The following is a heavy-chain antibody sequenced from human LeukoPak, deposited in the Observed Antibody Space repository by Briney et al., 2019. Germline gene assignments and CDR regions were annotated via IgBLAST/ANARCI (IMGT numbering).Heavy chain of an antibody. J-gene: IGHJ1*01. Sequence: PGGSLRLSYAPSGFTFSSYGMHWVRQAPGKGLEWMAVIWYDGSNKYYADSVKGRFTISRDNSKNTLYLQMNSLRAEDTAVYYCARGPYYYDSSGYFQHWGQGTLVTVSS. CDR1: GFTFSSYG. CDR3: ARGPYYYDSSGYFQH. V-gene: IGHV3-33*01. D-gene: IGHD3-22*01. CDR2: IWYDGSNK.